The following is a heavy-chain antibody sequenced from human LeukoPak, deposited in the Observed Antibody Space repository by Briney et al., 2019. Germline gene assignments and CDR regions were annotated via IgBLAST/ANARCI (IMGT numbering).Heavy chain of an antibody. D-gene: IGHD3-3*01. CDR1: GYTFTSYG. J-gene: IGHJ4*02. V-gene: IGHV1-18*01. CDR3: ARVTEHDFWSGYYYGGHFDY. Sequence: ASVKVSCKASGYTFTSYGISWVRQAPGQGLEWMGWISAYNGNTNYAQKLQGRVTMTTDTSTSTAYMELRSLRSDDTAVYYCARVTEHDFWSGYYYGGHFDYWGQGTLVTVSS. CDR2: ISAYNGNT.